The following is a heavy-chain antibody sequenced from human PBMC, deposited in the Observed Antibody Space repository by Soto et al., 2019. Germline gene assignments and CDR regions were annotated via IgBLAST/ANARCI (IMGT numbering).Heavy chain of an antibody. V-gene: IGHV3-30-3*01. J-gene: IGHJ6*01. CDR2: ILYDGGNK. D-gene: IGHD5-18*01. CDR3: ARDNGYSHGHGMDV. CDR1: GFTFSSYT. Sequence: GGSLRLSCAASGFTFSSYTIHWVRQAPSKGLEWVALILYDGGNKYYADSVKGGFTISRDNSKNTLYQQMNSLRAEDTAVYYWARDNGYSHGHGMDVWGQGSTVTVSS.